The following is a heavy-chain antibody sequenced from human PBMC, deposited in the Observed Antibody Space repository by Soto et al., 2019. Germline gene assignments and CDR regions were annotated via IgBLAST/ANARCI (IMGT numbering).Heavy chain of an antibody. D-gene: IGHD3-10*01. CDR2: IYYSGST. Sequence: QVQLQESGPGLVKPSETLSLTCTVSGGSISSYYWSWIRQPPGKELEWIGYIYYSGSTNYNPSLKSRVTISVATSKNQFSLKLSSVTAADTAVDYCARRYGSAFDIWGQGTMVTVSS. CDR1: GGSISSYY. V-gene: IGHV4-59*01. CDR3: ARRYGSAFDI. J-gene: IGHJ3*02.